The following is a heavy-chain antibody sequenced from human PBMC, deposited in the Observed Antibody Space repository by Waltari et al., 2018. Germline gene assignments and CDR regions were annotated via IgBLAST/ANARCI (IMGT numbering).Heavy chain of an antibody. CDR3: VRNLWEGSSYYATNDAYDV. J-gene: IGHJ3*01. Sequence: EVQLVESGGGLVQPGESLRLSCAASGSRFDTKNICWVRQAQGQGLEWVSGINFGGTRDYTASVRGRFTISRDLSKNTVYLQMDNLRHEDTAVYFCVRNLWEGSSYYATNDAYDVWGLGTRVTVSS. CDR1: GSRFDTKN. V-gene: IGHV3-66*01. CDR2: INFGGTR. D-gene: IGHD3-22*01.